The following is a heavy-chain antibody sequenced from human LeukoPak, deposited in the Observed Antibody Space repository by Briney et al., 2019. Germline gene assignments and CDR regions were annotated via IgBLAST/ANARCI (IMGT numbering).Heavy chain of an antibody. V-gene: IGHV1-46*01. Sequence: ASVTVSFKASGYTFTSYYMHWVRQAPGQGLEWMGIINPSGGSTSYAQKFQGRVTMTRDTSTSTVYMELSSLRSEDTAVYYCARDRGSSWYYYYGMDVWGQGTTVTVSS. J-gene: IGHJ6*02. CDR3: ARDRGSSWYYYYGMDV. CDR1: GYTFTSYY. D-gene: IGHD6-13*01. CDR2: INPSGGST.